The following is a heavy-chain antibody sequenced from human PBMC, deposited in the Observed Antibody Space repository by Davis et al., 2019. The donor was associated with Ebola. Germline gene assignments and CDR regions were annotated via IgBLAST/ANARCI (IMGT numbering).Heavy chain of an antibody. Sequence: PGGSLRLSCASSGFTVRSNYMSWVRQAPGKGLEWASVIYSGGSTSYADSVKGRFTISRDNSKNTLYLQMNSLRAEDTAVYYCARAPGQYYYGSGSYYRPPPDYWGQGTLVTVSS. D-gene: IGHD3-10*01. CDR1: GFTVRSNY. J-gene: IGHJ4*02. CDR3: ARAPGQYYYGSGSYYRPPPDY. V-gene: IGHV3-53*01. CDR2: IYSGGST.